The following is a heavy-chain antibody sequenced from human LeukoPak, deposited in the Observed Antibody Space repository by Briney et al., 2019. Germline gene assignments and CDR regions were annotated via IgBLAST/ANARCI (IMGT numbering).Heavy chain of an antibody. D-gene: IGHD3-10*01. CDR3: ARAGSHWHYVY. Sequence: GGSLRLSCAASGFTFSGFSMSWVRQSPTKGLEWVANIKQEGSERYYVDSVKGRFTISRDNAKNSLSLQMNNLRVEDTAVYYCARAGSHWHYVYWGQGTVVTVSS. J-gene: IGHJ4*02. CDR1: GFTFSGFS. V-gene: IGHV3-7*01. CDR2: IKQEGSER.